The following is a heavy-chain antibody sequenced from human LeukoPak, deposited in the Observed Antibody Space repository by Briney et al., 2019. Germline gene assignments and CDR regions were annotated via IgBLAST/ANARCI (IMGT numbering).Heavy chain of an antibody. V-gene: IGHV3-9*01. CDR1: GFTFDDYA. CDR2: ISWNSGSI. CDR3: AKDGDSSGWYGDYFDY. Sequence: GGSLRLSCAASGFTFDDYAMHWVRQAPGKGLEWVSGISWNSGSIGYADSVKGRFTISRDNAKNSLYLQMNSLRAEDTALYYCAKDGDSSGWYGDYFDYWGQGTLVTVSS. J-gene: IGHJ4*02. D-gene: IGHD6-19*01.